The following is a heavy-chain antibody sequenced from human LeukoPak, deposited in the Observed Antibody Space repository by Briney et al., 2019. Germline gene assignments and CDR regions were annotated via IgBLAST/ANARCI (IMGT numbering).Heavy chain of an antibody. CDR1: GGSISSGGYY. J-gene: IGHJ5*02. Sequence: SQTLSLTCPVSGGSISSGGYYWTWIRQHPGRGLEWIGYIYYSGSTYYNPFLKSRVTISVDTSKHLFSLKLSSVTAADTAVYYCCRLITFGGVIAHWGQGNLVTVSS. V-gene: IGHV4-31*03. CDR3: CRLITFGGVIAH. CDR2: IYYSGST. D-gene: IGHD3-16*01.